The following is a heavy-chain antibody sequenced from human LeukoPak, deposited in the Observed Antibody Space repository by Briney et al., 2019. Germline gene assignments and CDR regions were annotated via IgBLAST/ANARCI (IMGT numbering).Heavy chain of an antibody. CDR3: ARAARPKCSGGSCYSALVY. D-gene: IGHD2-15*01. V-gene: IGHV1-46*01. CDR1: GYTFTSYY. Sequence: ASVKVSCTASGYTFTSYYMHWVRQAPGQGLEWMGIINPSGGSTSYAQKFQGRVTMTRDTSTSTVYMELSSLRSEDTAVSYCARAARPKCSGGSCYSALVYWGQGTLVTVSS. J-gene: IGHJ4*02. CDR2: INPSGGST.